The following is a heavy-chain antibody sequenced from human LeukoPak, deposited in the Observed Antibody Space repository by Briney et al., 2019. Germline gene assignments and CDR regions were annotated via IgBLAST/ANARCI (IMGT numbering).Heavy chain of an antibody. J-gene: IGHJ3*01. CDR2: ISAYIVNT. CDR1: GYTFTSYG. V-gene: IGHV1-18*01. D-gene: IGHD6-13*01. CDR3: ARDGIDSSWPHAFDV. Sequence: ASVKVSCKASGYTFTSYGISWVRQAPGQGLEWMGWISAYIVNTNYARKLQGRVTMTTDTSTSTACMELRSLRSDDTAVYYCARDGIDSSWPHAFDVWGQGTMVTVSS.